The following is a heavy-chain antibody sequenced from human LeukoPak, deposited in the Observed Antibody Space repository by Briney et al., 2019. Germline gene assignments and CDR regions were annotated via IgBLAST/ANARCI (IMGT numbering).Heavy chain of an antibody. CDR1: GFTFSSYW. D-gene: IGHD2-2*01. J-gene: IGHJ4*02. CDR2: INSDGSST. CDR3: ARGGSTGYFDY. V-gene: IGHV3-74*01. Sequence: GGSLRPSCAASGFTFSSYWMHWVRQASGKGLVWVSRINSDGSSTSYADSVKGRFTISRDNAKNTLYLQTNSLRAEDTAVYYCARGGSTGYFDYWGQGTLVTVSS.